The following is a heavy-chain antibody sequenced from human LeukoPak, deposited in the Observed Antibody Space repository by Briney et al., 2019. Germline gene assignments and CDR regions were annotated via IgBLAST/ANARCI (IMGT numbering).Heavy chain of an antibody. J-gene: IGHJ4*02. CDR2: IGSSGSVI. CDR3: ARTEYYGSGTSLFDY. Sequence: QSGGSLRLSCAASGFTFSNYEMNWVRQAPGKGLEWVSYIGSSGSVIYYADSVEGRFTISRDNAKNSLYLQNNSLRAEDTAVYYCARTEYYGSGTSLFDYWGQGTLVTVSS. V-gene: IGHV3-48*03. D-gene: IGHD3-10*01. CDR1: GFTFSNYE.